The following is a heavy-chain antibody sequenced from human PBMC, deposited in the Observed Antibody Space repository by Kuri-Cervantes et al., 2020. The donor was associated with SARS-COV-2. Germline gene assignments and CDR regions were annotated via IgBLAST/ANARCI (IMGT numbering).Heavy chain of an antibody. Sequence: GESLKISCAASGFTFSSYGMHWVRQAPGKGLEWVAVIWYDGSNKYYADSVKGRFTISRDNSKNTLYLQMNSLRAEDTAVYYCARQYPAARRWGDFDYWGQGTLVTVSS. D-gene: IGHD6-6*01. J-gene: IGHJ4*02. CDR2: IWYDGSNK. CDR1: GFTFSSYG. CDR3: ARQYPAARRWGDFDY. V-gene: IGHV3-33*08.